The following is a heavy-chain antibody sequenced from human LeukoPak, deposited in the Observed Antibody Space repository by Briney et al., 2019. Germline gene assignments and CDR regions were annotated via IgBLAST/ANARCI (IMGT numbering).Heavy chain of an antibody. D-gene: IGHD2-8*01. CDR1: GFTFNNYA. CDR3: AKDRSCTNNICHGDFDY. V-gene: IGHV3-23*01. J-gene: IGHJ4*02. Sequence: PGGSLRLSCAASGFTFNNYAMSWVRQAPGKGLEWVSGISGSGGDTYYADSVKGRFTISRDNSKNTLYLQMNSLRDEDTAVYYCAKDRSCTNNICHGDFDYWGQGTLVTVSS. CDR2: ISGSGGDT.